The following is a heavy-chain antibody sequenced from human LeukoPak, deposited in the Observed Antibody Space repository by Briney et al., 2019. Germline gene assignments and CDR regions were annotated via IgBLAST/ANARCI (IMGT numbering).Heavy chain of an antibody. CDR3: ARAHQLYYYDSSGYEDY. CDR2: IFQSGST. D-gene: IGHD3-22*01. CDR1: GGSISSGDYS. J-gene: IGHJ4*02. Sequence: SETLSLTCAVSGGSISSGDYSWSWIRQPPGKGLEWIGYIFQSGSTYYNPSLKCRVTISVDRSKNQFSLKLSSVTAADTAVYYCARAHQLYYYDSSGYEDYWGQGTLVTVSS. V-gene: IGHV4-30-2*01.